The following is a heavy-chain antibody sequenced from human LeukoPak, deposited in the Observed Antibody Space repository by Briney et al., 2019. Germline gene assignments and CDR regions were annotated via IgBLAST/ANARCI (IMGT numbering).Heavy chain of an antibody. CDR3: AKEGYYGPDY. V-gene: IGHV3-9*01. CDR2: ISWNSGSI. CDR1: GFTFDDYA. J-gene: IGHJ4*02. Sequence: PGGSLRLSCAASGFTFDDYAMPWVRQAPGKGLEWVSGISWNSGSIGYADSVRGRFTISRDNAKNSLYLQMNSLRAEDTALYYCAKEGYYGPDYWGQGTLVTVSS. D-gene: IGHD3-22*01.